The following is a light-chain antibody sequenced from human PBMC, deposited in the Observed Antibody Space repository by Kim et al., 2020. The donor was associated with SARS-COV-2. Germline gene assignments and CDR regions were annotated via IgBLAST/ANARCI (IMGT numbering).Light chain of an antibody. CDR2: DVS. CDR1: SSDVGAHIY. Sequence: QSALTQPASVSQYPGQSVTISCTATSSDVGAHIYVSWYQQHPGKAPKLIIYDVSNRPSGVSTRFSGSKSGNTASLTVSGLQPEDEADYYCSSYTGTINLVVFGGGTQLTVL. CDR3: SSYTGTINLVV. J-gene: IGLJ2*01. V-gene: IGLV2-14*03.